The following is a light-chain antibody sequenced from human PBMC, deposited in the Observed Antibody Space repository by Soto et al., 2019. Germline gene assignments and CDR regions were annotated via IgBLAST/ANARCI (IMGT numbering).Light chain of an antibody. CDR3: QQYVSTPLT. Sequence: EIVLTQSPGTLSLSPGERATLSCRASQSVSSYLAWYQQKPGQAPSLLIYDASNRATGIPARFSGSGSGTDFTLTISSLEPEDFAVYYCQQYVSTPLTFGGGTKVDIK. CDR2: DAS. CDR1: QSVSSY. V-gene: IGKV3-11*01. J-gene: IGKJ4*01.